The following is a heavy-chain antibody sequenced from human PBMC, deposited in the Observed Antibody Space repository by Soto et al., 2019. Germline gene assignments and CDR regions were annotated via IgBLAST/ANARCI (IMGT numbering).Heavy chain of an antibody. Sequence: EVQLVESGGDSVQPGGSLRLSCAASGFAFSYYWMHWVRQGPGKGLEWVSRINDDGRDTAYADSVKGRFTISRDNAKNMLYWQMNSLRVEDTAVYYCARDFWNHNHCYPRGQGTLVTVSS. CDR2: INDDGRDT. CDR3: ARDFWNHNHCYP. V-gene: IGHV3-74*01. CDR1: GFAFSYYW. J-gene: IGHJ4*02. D-gene: IGHD3-3*01.